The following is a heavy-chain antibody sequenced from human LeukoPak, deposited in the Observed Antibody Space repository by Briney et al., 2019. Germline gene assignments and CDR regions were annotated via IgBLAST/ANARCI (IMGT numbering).Heavy chain of an antibody. Sequence: IPSETLSLTCSVSGVSISSSNSYWGWIRQPPGKGLEWIGSIYYTGNTYYNASLKSRVTISIDTSKNQFSLKLTSVTAADTAVYYCAKQTGSGLFILPGGQGTLVTVSS. V-gene: IGHV4-39*01. D-gene: IGHD3/OR15-3a*01. CDR3: AKQTGSGLFILP. CDR1: GVSISSSNSY. CDR2: IYYTGNT. J-gene: IGHJ4*02.